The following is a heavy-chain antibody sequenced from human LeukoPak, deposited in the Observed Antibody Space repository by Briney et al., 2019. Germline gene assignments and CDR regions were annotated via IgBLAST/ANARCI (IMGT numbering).Heavy chain of an antibody. CDR3: ARGRQRNSSGWYDGDFDY. V-gene: IGHV4-39*07. J-gene: IGHJ4*02. CDR2: IYYSGST. CDR1: GGSISSSSYY. Sequence: SETLSLTCTVSGGSISSSSYYWGWIRQPPGKGLEWIGSIYYSGSTYYNPSLKSRVTISVDTSKNQFSLKLSSVTAADTAVYYCARGRQRNSSGWYDGDFDYWGQGTLVTVSS. D-gene: IGHD6-19*01.